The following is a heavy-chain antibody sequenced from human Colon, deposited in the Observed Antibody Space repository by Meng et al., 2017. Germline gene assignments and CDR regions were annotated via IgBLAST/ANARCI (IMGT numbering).Heavy chain of an antibody. CDR1: GFTFSSYE. V-gene: IGHV3-48*03. Sequence: GESLKISCAASGFTFSSYEMNWVRQAPGEGLEWVSYIWSGGTTTHYADSVKGQFTVSRDNAENSLYLEMNSLRAEDTAVYYCARRLPYYGMDVWGQGTTVTVSS. CDR2: IWSGGTTT. CDR3: ARRLPYYGMDV. J-gene: IGHJ6*02.